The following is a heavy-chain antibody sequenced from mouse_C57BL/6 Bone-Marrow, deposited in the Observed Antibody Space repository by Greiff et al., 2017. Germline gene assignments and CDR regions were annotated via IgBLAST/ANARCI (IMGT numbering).Heavy chain of an antibody. CDR2: INYDGSST. V-gene: IGHV5-16*01. J-gene: IGHJ2*01. D-gene: IGHD1-2*01. CDR3: ARALVTTAYYFDY. Sequence: EVQLQESEGGLVQPGSSMKLSCTASGFTFSDYYMAWVRQVPEKGLEWVANINYDGSSTYYLDSLKSRFIISRDNAKNILYLQMSSLKSEDTATYYCARALVTTAYYFDYWGQGTTLTVSS. CDR1: GFTFSDYY.